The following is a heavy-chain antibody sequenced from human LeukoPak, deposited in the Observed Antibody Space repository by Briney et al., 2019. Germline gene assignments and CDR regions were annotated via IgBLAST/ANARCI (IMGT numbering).Heavy chain of an antibody. J-gene: IGHJ4*02. D-gene: IGHD4-23*01. Sequence: PGRSLRLSCAASGFTFSSYGMSWVRQAPGKGLEWVSAISGRDSNTYYADSVKGRFTISRDNSKNTLYLQMNSLRAEDTAVYYCAKRSDYGVNGNYFDYWGQGTPVTVSS. V-gene: IGHV3-23*01. CDR1: GFTFSSYG. CDR2: ISGRDSNT. CDR3: AKRSDYGVNGNYFDY.